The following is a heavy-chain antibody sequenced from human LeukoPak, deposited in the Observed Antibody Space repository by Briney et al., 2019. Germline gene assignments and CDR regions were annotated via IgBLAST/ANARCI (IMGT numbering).Heavy chain of an antibody. Sequence: GGSLRLSCAASGFNFITAAMTWVRQAPGKGLEWVSLIGSSGGSTYYADSVKGRFTISRDNFNHTLSLQMNSLRVDDTAVYYCAGGSGWLIESWGRGTLVTVSS. CDR2: IGSSGGST. J-gene: IGHJ4*02. CDR3: AGGSGWLIES. V-gene: IGHV3-23*01. CDR1: GFNFITAA. D-gene: IGHD6-19*01.